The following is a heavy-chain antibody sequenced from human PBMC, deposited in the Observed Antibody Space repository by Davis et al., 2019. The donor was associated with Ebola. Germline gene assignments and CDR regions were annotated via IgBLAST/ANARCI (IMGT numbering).Heavy chain of an antibody. CDR3: ARDSGSYPDYFDY. CDR1: GGTFSSSA. CDR2: ITPIFGTA. J-gene: IGHJ4*02. D-gene: IGHD1-26*01. V-gene: IGHV1-69*13. Sequence: AASVKVSCKASGGTFSSSAISWVRQAPGQGLEWMGGITPIFGTANYAQKFQGRVTITADESTSTAYMELSSLRSEDTAVYYCARDSGSYPDYFDYWGQGTLVTVSS.